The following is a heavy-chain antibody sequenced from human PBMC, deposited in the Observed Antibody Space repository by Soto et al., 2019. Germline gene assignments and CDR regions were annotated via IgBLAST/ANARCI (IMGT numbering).Heavy chain of an antibody. Sequence: PAGSLRLSCAASGFTFSTYTMNWVRQAPGKGLEWVSSISSSSSYIYYADSVKGRFTISRDNAKNSLYLQMNSLRAEDTAVYYCARDGYCSGGSCRFDYWGQGTLVTVSS. CDR1: GFTFSTYT. J-gene: IGHJ4*02. CDR3: ARDGYCSGGSCRFDY. D-gene: IGHD2-15*01. CDR2: ISSSSSYI. V-gene: IGHV3-21*01.